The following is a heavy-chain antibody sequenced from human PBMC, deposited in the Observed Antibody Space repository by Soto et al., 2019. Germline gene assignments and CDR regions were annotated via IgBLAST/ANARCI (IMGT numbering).Heavy chain of an antibody. D-gene: IGHD1-26*01. Sequence: QLQLQESGPGLVKPSETLSLTCTVSGGSISSSSYYWGWIRQPPGKGLEWIGSIYYSGSTYYNPSLKSRVTISVDTSKNQFSLKLSSVTAADTAVYYCARHREPYYYYGMDVWGQGTMVTVSS. J-gene: IGHJ6*02. CDR1: GGSISSSSYY. V-gene: IGHV4-39*01. CDR3: ARHREPYYYYGMDV. CDR2: IYYSGST.